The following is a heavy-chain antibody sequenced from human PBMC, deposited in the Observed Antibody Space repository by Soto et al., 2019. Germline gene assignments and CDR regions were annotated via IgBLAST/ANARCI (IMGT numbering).Heavy chain of an antibody. Sequence: ASVKVSCKASGYTFTGYYMHWVRQAPGQGLEWMGWINPNSGGTNYAQKFQGWVTMTRDTSISTAYMELSRLRSDDTAVYYCARRKAAGTGTWYYYYMAVGEKGTRVTVPS. V-gene: IGHV1-2*04. CDR3: ARRKAAGTGTWYYYYMAV. CDR1: GYTFTGYY. J-gene: IGHJ6*03. D-gene: IGHD6-13*01. CDR2: INPNSGGT.